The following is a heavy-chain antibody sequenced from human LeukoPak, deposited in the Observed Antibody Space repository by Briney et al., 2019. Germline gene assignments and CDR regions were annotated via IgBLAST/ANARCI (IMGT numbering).Heavy chain of an antibody. J-gene: IGHJ6*02. CDR3: ATLDV. Sequence: PGGSLRLSCAASGCTFSSYGMHWVRQAPGKGLEWVAVISYDGSNKYYADSVKGRFTISRDNSKNTLYLQMNSLRAEDTAVYYCATLDVWGQGTTVTVSS. CDR1: GCTFSSYG. CDR2: ISYDGSNK. V-gene: IGHV3-30*03.